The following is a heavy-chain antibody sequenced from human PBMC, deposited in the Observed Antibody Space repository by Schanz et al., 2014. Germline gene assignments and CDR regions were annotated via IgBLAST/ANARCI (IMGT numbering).Heavy chain of an antibody. CDR3: AKGRFGELSAFDI. CDR2: ISGSGGST. J-gene: IGHJ3*02. Sequence: GQLVESGGGLVKPGGSLRLSCGVSGFTASSHSMNWVRQAPGKGLEWVSAISGSGGSTYYADSVKGRFTISRDNSKNTLYLQMNSLRAEDTAVYYCAKGRFGELSAFDIWGQGTMVTVSS. V-gene: IGHV3-23*04. D-gene: IGHD3-10*01. CDR1: GFTASSHS.